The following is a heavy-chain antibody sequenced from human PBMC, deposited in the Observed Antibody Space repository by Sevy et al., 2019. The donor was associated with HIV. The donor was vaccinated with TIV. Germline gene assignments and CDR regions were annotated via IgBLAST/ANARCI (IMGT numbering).Heavy chain of an antibody. CDR1: GFTFSNYW. J-gene: IGHJ4*02. V-gene: IGHV3-74*01. Sequence: GGSLRLSCAASGFTFSNYWMHWVRQAPGKGLVWVSRISSDGSSTNYADSVKGRFTISRDKAKNTLYLQMNSLRAEDNGAYYSARHRGGVVDYWGQGTLVTVSS. CDR3: ARHRGGVVDY. CDR2: ISSDGSST. D-gene: IGHD3-16*01.